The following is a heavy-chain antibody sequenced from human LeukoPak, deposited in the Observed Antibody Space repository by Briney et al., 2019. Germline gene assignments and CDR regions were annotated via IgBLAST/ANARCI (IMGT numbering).Heavy chain of an antibody. V-gene: IGHV4-59*08. CDR2: IYYSGST. CDR1: GASISSYY. J-gene: IGHJ4*02. Sequence: SETLSLTCNVSGASISSYYWSWIRQPPGKGLEWIGYIYYSGSTKYNPSLKSRVTISVDTSKNQFSLKLSSVTAADTAVYYCARVPNRDYWGQGTLVTVSS. D-gene: IGHD2-8*01. CDR3: ARVPNRDY.